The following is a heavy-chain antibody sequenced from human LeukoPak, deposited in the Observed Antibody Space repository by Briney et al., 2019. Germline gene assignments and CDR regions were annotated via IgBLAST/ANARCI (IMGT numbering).Heavy chain of an antibody. CDR3: ARARREMVDY. V-gene: IGHV4-38-2*02. D-gene: IGHD5-24*01. CDR1: GYSISSGYY. Sequence: ASETLSLTCTVSGYSISSGYYWGWIRQPPGKGLGWIGSIYHSGSTYYNPSLKSRFTISVDKSKNQFSLNLSSVTAADTAVYYCARARREMVDYWGQGTLVTVSS. J-gene: IGHJ4*02. CDR2: IYHSGST.